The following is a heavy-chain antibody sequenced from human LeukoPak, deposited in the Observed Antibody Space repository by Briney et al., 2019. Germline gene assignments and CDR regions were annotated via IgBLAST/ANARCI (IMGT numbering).Heavy chain of an antibody. J-gene: IGHJ5*02. V-gene: IGHV3-64D*06. Sequence: GGSLRLSCSASGVTFSSYAMHWVRHALGEGLEYVSAISSNGGSTYYADTVKGRFTISRDNSKTTLYLQMSSLRAEDTAVYYCAPSPYYYESSGYSAWGQGTLVTVSS. D-gene: IGHD3-22*01. CDR1: GVTFSSYA. CDR2: ISSNGGST. CDR3: APSPYYYESSGYSA.